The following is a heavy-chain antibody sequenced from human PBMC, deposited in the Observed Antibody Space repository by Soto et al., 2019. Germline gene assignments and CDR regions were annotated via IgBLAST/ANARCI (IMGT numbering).Heavy chain of an antibody. CDR2: IYYSGTT. V-gene: IGHV4-59*11. Sequence: KTSETLSLTCTVSGGSINNHYWSWIRQPPGKGLEWIGYIYYSGTTNYNPSLKGRVTISVDTSKNQFSLKLSSVTAADTAVYYCAGLYGDYVLTAYYMDVRGKGTTVTVSS. D-gene: IGHD4-17*01. CDR1: GGSINNHY. CDR3: AGLYGDYVLTAYYMDV. J-gene: IGHJ6*03.